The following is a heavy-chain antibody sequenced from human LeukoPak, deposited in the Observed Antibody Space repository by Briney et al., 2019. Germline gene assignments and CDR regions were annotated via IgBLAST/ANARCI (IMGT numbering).Heavy chain of an antibody. CDR1: GGSFSGYY. J-gene: IGHJ5*02. CDR3: ATEVLLTTNWFDP. Sequence: MPSETLSLTCAVYGGSFSGYYWSWIRQPPGKGLEWIGEINHSGSTNYNPSLKSRVTISVDTSKNQFSLKLSSVTAADTAVYYCATEVLLTTNWFDPWGQGTLVTVSS. V-gene: IGHV4-34*01. CDR2: INHSGST. D-gene: IGHD3-10*01.